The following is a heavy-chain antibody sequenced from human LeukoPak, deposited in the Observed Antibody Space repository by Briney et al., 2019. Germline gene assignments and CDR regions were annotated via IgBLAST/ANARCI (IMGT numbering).Heavy chain of an antibody. CDR3: VKDFDPPLDY. V-gene: IGHV3-30*02. CDR2: IRSDGSNK. CDR1: GFTFSSYG. J-gene: IGHJ4*02. Sequence: PGGSLRLSCAASGFTFSSYGMHWVRQAPGKGLEWVAFIRSDGSNKYYADSVKGRFTISRDNSKNTVYLQMNSLRAEDTAVYYCVKDFDPPLDYWGQGILVTVSS.